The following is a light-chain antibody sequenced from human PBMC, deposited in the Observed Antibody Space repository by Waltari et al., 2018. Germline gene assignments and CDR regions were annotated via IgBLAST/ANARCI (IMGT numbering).Light chain of an antibody. CDR1: SSTNGPYH. Sequence: QSVLTQPPSASGTPGQRVTISCSGSSSTNGPYHVNWSQHLPGAAPKLLICLNNQRPSGVPDRFSASKSGTSASLAISGLQSEDEADYYCAAWDGSLNGVVFGGGTKLTVL. J-gene: IGLJ2*01. CDR3: AAWDGSLNGVV. V-gene: IGLV1-44*01. CDR2: LNN.